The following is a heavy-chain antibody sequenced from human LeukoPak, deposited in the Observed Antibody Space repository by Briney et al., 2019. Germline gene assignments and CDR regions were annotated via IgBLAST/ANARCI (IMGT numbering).Heavy chain of an antibody. D-gene: IGHD5-12*01. CDR3: AKDQKPDSGYDIDY. Sequence: GGSLRLSCAASGFTISSNGMNWVRQAPRRGLEWVSVIFGSGDTTNYADSVKGRFTISRDRSKNTLYLEMHSLRADDTAAYYCAKDQKPDSGYDIDYWGQGTLVIVSS. J-gene: IGHJ4*02. V-gene: IGHV3-23*01. CDR2: IFGSGDTT. CDR1: GFTISSNG.